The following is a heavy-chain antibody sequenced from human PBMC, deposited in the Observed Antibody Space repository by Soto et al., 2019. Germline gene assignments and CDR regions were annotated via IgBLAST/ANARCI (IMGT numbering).Heavy chain of an antibody. J-gene: IGHJ4*02. CDR2: IKRDGSEK. CDR1: GFTFGSNW. D-gene: IGHD3-3*01. Sequence: EVQLVESGGGLVQPGGSLRLSCAASGFTFGSNWMSWVRQAPGKGLEWVANIKRDGSEKYYVDSVKGRFTISRDNAKNSLYLQINSLRADETAVYYCASLEWESTGYADYWGQGTLVTVSS. V-gene: IGHV3-7*03. CDR3: ASLEWESTGYADY.